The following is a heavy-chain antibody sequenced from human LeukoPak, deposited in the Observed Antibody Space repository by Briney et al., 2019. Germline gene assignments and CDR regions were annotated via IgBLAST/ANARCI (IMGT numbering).Heavy chain of an antibody. CDR1: GGTFSSYA. CDR2: IIPIFGTA. V-gene: IGHV1-69*13. D-gene: IGHD3-9*01. Sequence: SVTVSCKASGGTFSSYAISWVRQAPGQGLEWMGGIIPIFGTANYAQKFQGRVTITADESTSTAYMELSSLRSEDTAVYYCASPVYYDILTGLSTLDYWGQGTLVTVSS. CDR3: ASPVYYDILTGLSTLDY. J-gene: IGHJ4*02.